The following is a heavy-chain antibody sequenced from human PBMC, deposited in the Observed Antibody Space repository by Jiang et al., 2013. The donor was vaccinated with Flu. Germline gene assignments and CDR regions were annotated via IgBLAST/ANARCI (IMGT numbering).Heavy chain of an antibody. Sequence: QTLSLTCAISGDSVSSNSAAWNWIRQSPSRGLEWLGRTYYRSKWYNDYAVSVKSRITINPDTSKNQFSLQLNSVTPEDTAVYYCARDYQDYGDSYGYWYFDLWGRGTLVTVSS. V-gene: IGHV6-1*01. CDR1: GDSVSSNSAA. CDR3: ARDYQDYGDSYGYWYFDL. D-gene: IGHD4-17*01. J-gene: IGHJ2*01. CDR2: TYYRSKWYN.